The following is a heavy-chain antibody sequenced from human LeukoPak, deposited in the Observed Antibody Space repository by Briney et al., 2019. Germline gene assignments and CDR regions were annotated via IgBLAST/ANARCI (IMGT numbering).Heavy chain of an antibody. CDR3: ARDSGSSGYYLEYFQH. D-gene: IGHD3-22*01. Sequence: PGWSLRLSCAGCGCTYSSYAMDGVRQAPGKGLAWVAVITNEGNTTCYADSVKGRFTISRDNSKNTLYLQMNSLRAEDTAVYYCARDSGSSGYYLEYFQHWGQGTLVTVSS. CDR1: GCTYSSYA. V-gene: IGHV3-30-3*01. J-gene: IGHJ1*01. CDR2: ITNEGNTT.